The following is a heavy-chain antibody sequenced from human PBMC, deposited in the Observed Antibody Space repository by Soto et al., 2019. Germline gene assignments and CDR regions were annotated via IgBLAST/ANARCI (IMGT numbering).Heavy chain of an antibody. CDR3: AARGPAAVVVVAATDDAFDI. CDR2: IKQDGSEK. Sequence: LRLSCAASGFTFSSYWMSWVRQAPGKGLEWVANIKQDGSEKYYVDSVKGRFTISRDNAKNSLYLQMNSLRAEDTAVYYCAARGPAAVVVVAATDDAFDIWGQGTMVTVSS. J-gene: IGHJ3*02. CDR1: GFTFSSYW. D-gene: IGHD2-15*01. V-gene: IGHV3-7*03.